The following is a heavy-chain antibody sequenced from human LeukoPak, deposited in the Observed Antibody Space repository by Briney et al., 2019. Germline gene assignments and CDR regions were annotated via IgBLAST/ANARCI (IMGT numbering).Heavy chain of an antibody. CDR1: GGSISSSSYY. CDR3: ARVRYFDWLLDY. V-gene: IGHV4-39*01. J-gene: IGHJ4*02. CDR2: IYYSGGT. D-gene: IGHD3-9*01. Sequence: SETLSLTCAVSGGSISSSSYYWGWIRQPPGKGLEWIGSIYYSGGTYYNPSLKSRVTISVDTSKNQFSLKLSSVTAADTAVYYCARVRYFDWLLDYWGQGTLVTVSS.